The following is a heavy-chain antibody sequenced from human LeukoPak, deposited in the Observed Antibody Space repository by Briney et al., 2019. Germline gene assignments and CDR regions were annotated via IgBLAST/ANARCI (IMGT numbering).Heavy chain of an antibody. D-gene: IGHD5-18*01. CDR2: IYWDDDK. CDR1: GFSLSTSGVG. J-gene: IGHJ4*02. CDR3: AHTNTAMVSVDY. Sequence: SGPTLVKPTQTLTLTCTFSGFSLSTSGVGVGWIRQPPGKALEWLALIYWDDDKRYSPPLKSRLTITKDTSKNQVVLTMTNMDPVDTATYYCAHTNTAMVSVDYWGQGTLVTVST. V-gene: IGHV2-5*02.